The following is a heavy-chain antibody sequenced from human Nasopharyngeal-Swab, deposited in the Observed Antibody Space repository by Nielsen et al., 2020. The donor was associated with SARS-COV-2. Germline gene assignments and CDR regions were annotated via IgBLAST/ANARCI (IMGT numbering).Heavy chain of an antibody. D-gene: IGHD3-22*01. CDR2: INAGNGNT. V-gene: IGHV1-3*01. Sequence: ASVKVSCKASGYIFTSYAMHWVRQAPGQRLEWMGWINAGNGNTKYSQKFQGRVTITRDTSASTAYMELSSLRSEDTAVYYCARGGLLYYYDSSGYFFLDYWGQGTLVTVSS. CDR3: ARGGLLYYYDSSGYFFLDY. CDR1: GYIFTSYA. J-gene: IGHJ4*02.